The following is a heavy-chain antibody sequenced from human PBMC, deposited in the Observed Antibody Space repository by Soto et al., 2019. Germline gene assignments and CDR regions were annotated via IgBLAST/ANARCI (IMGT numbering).Heavy chain of an antibody. Sequence: GGSLRLSCAASGFTFSSYSMNWVRQAPGKGLEWVSSISSSSSYIYYADSVKGRFTISRDNAKNSLYLQMNSLRAEDTAVYYCAREGYDSGYDLVDYYYYYYMDVWGKGTTVTVSS. D-gene: IGHD5-12*01. CDR3: AREGYDSGYDLVDYYYYYYMDV. V-gene: IGHV3-21*01. J-gene: IGHJ6*03. CDR2: ISSSSSYI. CDR1: GFTFSSYS.